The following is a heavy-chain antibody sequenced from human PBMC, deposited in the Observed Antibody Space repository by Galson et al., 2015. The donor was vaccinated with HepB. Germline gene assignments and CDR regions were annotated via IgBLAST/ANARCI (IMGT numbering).Heavy chain of an antibody. CDR2: MSDDGSKK. CDR3: AKEDGVSRALDY. D-gene: IGHD2-8*01. J-gene: IGHJ4*02. V-gene: IGHV3-30*18. Sequence: SLRLSCAASGFTFSRFGMFWVRQAPGKGLEWVSVMSDDGSKKYYADSVEGRFTISRDNSKNTLYLQMNSLRGEDTAVYYCAKEDGVSRALDYWGQGTLVTVSS. CDR1: GFTFSRFG.